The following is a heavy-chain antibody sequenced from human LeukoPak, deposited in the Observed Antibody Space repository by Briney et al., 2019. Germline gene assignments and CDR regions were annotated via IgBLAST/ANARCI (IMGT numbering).Heavy chain of an antibody. J-gene: IGHJ4*02. CDR3: AGAVPAAASFDY. D-gene: IGHD2-2*01. Sequence: PGGSLRLSCAASGFTFSDYYMSWIRQAPGKGLEWVSYISSSGSTIYYANSVKGRFTISRDNAKNSLYLQMNSLRAEDTAVYYCAGAVPAAASFDYWGQGTLVTVSS. CDR2: ISSSGSTI. CDR1: GFTFSDYY. V-gene: IGHV3-11*04.